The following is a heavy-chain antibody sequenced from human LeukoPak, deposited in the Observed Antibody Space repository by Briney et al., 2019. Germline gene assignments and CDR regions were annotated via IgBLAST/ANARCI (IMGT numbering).Heavy chain of an antibody. CDR3: IHGYTLDF. D-gene: IGHD5-18*01. Sequence: GGSLRLSCAASGFTVSSNYMNWVRQAPGKGLEWVSVIYSGGSTNYSDSVKGRFTIFRDNSKNTLYLQMNSLRAEDTAVYYCIHGYTLDFWGQGTLVTVSS. CDR1: GFTVSSNY. J-gene: IGHJ4*02. V-gene: IGHV3-53*01. CDR2: IYSGGST.